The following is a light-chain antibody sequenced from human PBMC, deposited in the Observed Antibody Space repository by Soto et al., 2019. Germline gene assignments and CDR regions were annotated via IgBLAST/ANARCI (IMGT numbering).Light chain of an antibody. Sequence: EIVLTQSPATLSSFPGDRVTLSCRASQYINTRLAWYQHRPGQAPRLLIFDASIRVPTTPARFSGSVSGTEFTLTISSLESEDFAVYFCQQYGDRPRTFGQGTKVDI. V-gene: IGKV3-15*01. CDR2: DAS. CDR3: QQYGDRPRT. J-gene: IGKJ1*01. CDR1: QYINTR.